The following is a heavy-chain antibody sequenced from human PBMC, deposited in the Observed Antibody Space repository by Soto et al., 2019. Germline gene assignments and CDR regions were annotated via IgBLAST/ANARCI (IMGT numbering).Heavy chain of an antibody. J-gene: IGHJ4*02. CDR3: ARDFNWASDY. D-gene: IGHD1-1*01. Sequence: ASVKVSCKASGYTFTSYAMHCVRQAPGQRLEWMGWINAGNGNRKYSQRFQGRVTIASDTSASTGYMELSSLRSEDTAVYYCARDFNWASDYWGQGTLVTVSS. CDR2: INAGNGNR. CDR1: GYTFTSYA. V-gene: IGHV1-3*01.